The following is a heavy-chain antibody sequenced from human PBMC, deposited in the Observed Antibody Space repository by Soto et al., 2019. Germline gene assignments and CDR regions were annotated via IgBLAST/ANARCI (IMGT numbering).Heavy chain of an antibody. V-gene: IGHV3-21*01. CDR2: ISSSSSYI. J-gene: IGHJ6*03. Sequence: PGGSLRLSCAASGFTFSSYSMNWVRQAPGKGLEWVSSISSSSSYIYYADSVKGRFTISRGNAKNSLYLQMNSLRAEDTAVYYCARDGRRGYSYGIRHYYYYMDVWGKGTTVTVSS. D-gene: IGHD5-18*01. CDR3: ARDGRRGYSYGIRHYYYYMDV. CDR1: GFTFSSYS.